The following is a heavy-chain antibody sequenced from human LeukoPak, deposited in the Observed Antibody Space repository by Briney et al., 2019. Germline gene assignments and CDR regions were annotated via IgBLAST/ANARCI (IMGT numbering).Heavy chain of an antibody. CDR2: IYTSGST. CDR3: ARDGWYYYDSSGDAFDI. D-gene: IGHD3-22*01. Sequence: KASETLSLTCTVSGGSISSYYWSWIRQPAGKGLEWIGRIYTSGSTNYNPSLKSRVTMSVDTSKNQFSLKLSSVTAADTAVYYCARDGWYYYDSSGDAFDIWGQGTMVTVPS. V-gene: IGHV4-4*07. J-gene: IGHJ3*02. CDR1: GGSISSYY.